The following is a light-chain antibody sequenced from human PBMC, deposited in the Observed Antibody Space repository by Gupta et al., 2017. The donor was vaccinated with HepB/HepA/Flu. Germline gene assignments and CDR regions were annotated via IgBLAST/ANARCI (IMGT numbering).Light chain of an antibody. CDR1: SSNIGRNT. CDR2: YNN. J-gene: IGLJ3*02. Sequence: SVLTQSPCASGTPGQMVTISRSGSSSNIGRNTVHWYQQLPGTAPKRLIYYNNQRPSGVPDRFSGSKAATYASLAISGLQSDDEADDYCEAWDTSLNGLVFGGGTKVTVL. V-gene: IGLV1-44*01. CDR3: EAWDTSLNGLV.